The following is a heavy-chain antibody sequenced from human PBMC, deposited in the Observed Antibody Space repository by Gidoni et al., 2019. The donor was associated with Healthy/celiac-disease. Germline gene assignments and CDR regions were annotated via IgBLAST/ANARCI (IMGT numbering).Heavy chain of an antibody. V-gene: IGHV3-33*01. CDR1: GFTFRSYG. CDR3: ARERRHYYDSSGYAYYFDY. Sequence: QVQLVESGGGVVQPGRSLRLSCAASGFTFRSYGMHWVRQAPGKGLEGVAVIWYDGSNKYYADSVKGRFTISRDNSKNTLYLQMNSLRAEDTAVYYCARERRHYYDSSGYAYYFDYWGQGTLVTVSS. CDR2: IWYDGSNK. D-gene: IGHD3-22*01. J-gene: IGHJ4*02.